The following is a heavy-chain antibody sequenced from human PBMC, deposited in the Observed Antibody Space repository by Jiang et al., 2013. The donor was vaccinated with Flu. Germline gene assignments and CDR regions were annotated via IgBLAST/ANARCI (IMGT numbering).Heavy chain of an antibody. J-gene: IGHJ4*02. CDR3: AKDFTNFYDSSGYHYFDL. CDR2: LLVEMNT. V-gene: IGHV3-23*01. D-gene: IGHD3-22*01. Sequence: GLEWSQLLLVEMNTFYADSVRGRFTISRDNSKSILNLQMNSLRAEDTAIYYCAKDFTNFYDSSGYHYFDLWGQGTLVSVSS.